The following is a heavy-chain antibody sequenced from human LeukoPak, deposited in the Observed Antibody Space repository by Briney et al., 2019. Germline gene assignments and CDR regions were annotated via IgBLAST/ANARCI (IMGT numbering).Heavy chain of an antibody. Sequence: SETLSLTCTVSGGSISSYYWSWIRQPPGKGLEWIGYIYYSGSTNYNPSLKSRVTISVDTSKNQFSLKLSSVTAADTAVYYCARGGLEWLTPYYYYMDVWGQGTMVTVSS. CDR2: IYYSGST. V-gene: IGHV4-59*01. CDR3: ARGGLEWLTPYYYYMDV. J-gene: IGHJ6*03. D-gene: IGHD3-3*01. CDR1: GGSISSYY.